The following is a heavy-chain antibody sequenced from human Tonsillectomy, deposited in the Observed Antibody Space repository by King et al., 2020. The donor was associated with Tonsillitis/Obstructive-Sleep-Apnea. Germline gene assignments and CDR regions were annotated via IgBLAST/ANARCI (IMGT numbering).Heavy chain of an antibody. D-gene: IGHD2-15*01. CDR3: AREYVGPGAHDVFDI. CDR1: GYTFTVYY. V-gene: IGHV1-2*06. J-gene: IGHJ3*02. CDR2: INPNTGVA. Sequence: QLVQSGAEVKKPGASVKVSCKASGYTFTVYYIHWVRQAPGQGLEWMGRINPNTGVANSAPNFRGRVTVTRETSITTAYMELSGLRSDDTAIYYCAREYVGPGAHDVFDIWGQGTMVTVSS.